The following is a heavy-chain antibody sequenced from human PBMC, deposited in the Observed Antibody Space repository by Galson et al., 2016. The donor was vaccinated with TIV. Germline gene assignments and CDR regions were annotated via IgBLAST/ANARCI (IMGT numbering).Heavy chain of an antibody. CDR2: IDTAGGT. J-gene: IGHJ4*02. CDR1: GASISSYY. Sequence: SETLSLTCTVSGASISSYYWSWFRQPAGKGLEWIGRIDTAGGTNYNPSLKSRVTVSVDTSKNQFSLKLSSVTAADTAVYYCARLSEWQLAYFDFWGQGTLVTVSS. D-gene: IGHD1-1*01. CDR3: ARLSEWQLAYFDF. V-gene: IGHV4-4*07.